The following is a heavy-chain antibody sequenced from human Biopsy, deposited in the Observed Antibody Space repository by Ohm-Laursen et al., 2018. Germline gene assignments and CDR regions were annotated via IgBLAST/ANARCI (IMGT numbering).Heavy chain of an antibody. J-gene: IGHJ6*02. CDR3: ARATNSTGWPYYYFYGMDV. V-gene: IGHV4-61*08. D-gene: IGHD2/OR15-2a*01. CDR1: GASVNTFDFY. CDR2: INHSGST. Sequence: SETLSLTCTVSGASVNTFDFYWAWIRQPPGKGLEWIGEINHSGSTNYNPSLKSRVTISVDTSKNQFSLKLNSVTAADTAVYYCARATNSTGWPYYYFYGMDVWGQGTTVTVSS.